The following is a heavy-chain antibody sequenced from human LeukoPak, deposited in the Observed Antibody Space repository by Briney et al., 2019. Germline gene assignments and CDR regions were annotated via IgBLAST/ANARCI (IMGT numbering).Heavy chain of an antibody. CDR1: GGTFSSYA. CDR2: IIPIFCTA. J-gene: IGHJ4*02. Sequence: SVKVSCKASGGTFSSYAISWVRQAPGQGLEWMGGIIPIFCTANYAQKFQGRVTITTDESTSTAYMELSSLRSEDTAVYYCASRDGYNFNSFDYWGLGTLVTVSS. V-gene: IGHV1-69*05. CDR3: ASRDGYNFNSFDY. D-gene: IGHD5-24*01.